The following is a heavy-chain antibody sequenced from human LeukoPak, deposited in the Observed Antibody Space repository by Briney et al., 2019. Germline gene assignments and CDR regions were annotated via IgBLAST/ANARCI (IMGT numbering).Heavy chain of an antibody. J-gene: IGHJ2*01. V-gene: IGHV3-7*01. CDR2: IKPDGSEE. D-gene: IGHD2-15*01. Sequence: GGSLRLSCAASGITFSSLWMSWFRQAPGKGLEWVADIKPDGSEEHYVASVRGRFTISRDNAKTSLYLQMNSLRGEDTAVYYCAGGQGWHFDLWGRGTLITVSS. CDR1: GITFSSLW. CDR3: AGGQGWHFDL.